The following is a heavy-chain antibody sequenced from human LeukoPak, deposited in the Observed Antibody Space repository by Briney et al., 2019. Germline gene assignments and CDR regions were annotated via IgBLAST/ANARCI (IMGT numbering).Heavy chain of an antibody. CDR1: GYSFTSYC. D-gene: IGHD3-10*01. J-gene: IGHJ4*02. Sequence: GESLKISCKGSGYSFTSYCIGWVRQMPGKGLEWMGIIYPGDSDTRYSPSFQGQVTISADKSISTAYLQWSSLKASDTAMYYCARQSEYYGSGSYWHYWGQGTLVTVSS. CDR3: ARQSEYYGSGSYWHY. V-gene: IGHV5-51*01. CDR2: IYPGDSDT.